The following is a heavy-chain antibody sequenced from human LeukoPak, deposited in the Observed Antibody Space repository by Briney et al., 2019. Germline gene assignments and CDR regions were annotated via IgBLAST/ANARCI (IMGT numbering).Heavy chain of an antibody. CDR3: ARAQWHCSGGSCYSASNWFDP. CDR1: GYTFTSYY. CDR2: INPSGGST. D-gene: IGHD2-15*01. Sequence: GASVKVSCKASGYTFTSYYMHWVRQAPGQGLEWMGIINPSGGSTSYAQKFQGRVTMTRDTSTSTVYMELSSLRSEDTAVYYCARAQWHCSGGSCYSASNWFDPWGQGTLVTVSS. J-gene: IGHJ5*02. V-gene: IGHV1-46*01.